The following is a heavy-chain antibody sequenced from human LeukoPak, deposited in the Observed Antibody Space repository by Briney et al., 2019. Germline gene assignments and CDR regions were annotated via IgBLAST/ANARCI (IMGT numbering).Heavy chain of an antibody. CDR3: ARTGDGYNYYNYYYMDV. V-gene: IGHV4-61*05. CDR1: GGSISSSSYY. D-gene: IGHD5-24*01. CDR2: IYKSGRT. J-gene: IGHJ6*03. Sequence: ASETLSLTCTVSGGSISSSSYYWGWIRQPPGKGLEWIGYIYKSGRTNYSPTLKSRVTISVDTSKNQFSLNLSSVTAADTAVYYCARTGDGYNYYNYYYMDVWGKGTTVTVTS.